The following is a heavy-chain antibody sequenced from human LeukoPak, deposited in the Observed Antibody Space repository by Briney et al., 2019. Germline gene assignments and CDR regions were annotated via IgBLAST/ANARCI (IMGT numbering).Heavy chain of an antibody. CDR2: IYHSGST. CDR1: GYSISSGYY. Sequence: SETLSLTCAVSGYSISSGYYWGWIRQPPGKGLEWIGSIYHSGSTYYNPSLKSRVTISVDTSKNQFSLKLSSVTAADTAVYYCAREKFNYDLLHYFDYWGQGTLVTVSS. V-gene: IGHV4-38-2*02. J-gene: IGHJ4*02. CDR3: AREKFNYDLLHYFDY. D-gene: IGHD3-16*01.